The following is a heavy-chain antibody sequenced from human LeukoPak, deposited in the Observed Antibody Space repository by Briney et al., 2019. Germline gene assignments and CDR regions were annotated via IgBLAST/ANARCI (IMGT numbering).Heavy chain of an antibody. Sequence: SETLSLTCAVYGGSFSGYYWSWIRQPPGKGLEWIGEINHSGSTNYNPSLKSRVTISVDTSKNQFSLKLSSVTAADTAVYYCARPPVGATDAFDIWGQGTMVTVSS. CDR2: INHSGST. D-gene: IGHD1-26*01. CDR3: ARPPVGATDAFDI. V-gene: IGHV4-34*01. J-gene: IGHJ3*02. CDR1: GGSFSGYY.